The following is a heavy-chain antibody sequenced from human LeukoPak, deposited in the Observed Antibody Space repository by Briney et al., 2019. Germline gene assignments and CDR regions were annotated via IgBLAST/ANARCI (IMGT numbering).Heavy chain of an antibody. CDR2: IIPILGIA. V-gene: IGHV1-69*04. Sequence: SVKVSCKASGGTFSSYAISWVRQAPGQGLEWMGRIIPILGIANYAQKFQGRVTITADKSTSTAYMELSSLRSEDTAVYYCARHPGLLWFGDEGYWGQGTLVTVSS. CDR3: ARHPGLLWFGDEGY. CDR1: GGTFSSYA. J-gene: IGHJ4*02. D-gene: IGHD3-10*01.